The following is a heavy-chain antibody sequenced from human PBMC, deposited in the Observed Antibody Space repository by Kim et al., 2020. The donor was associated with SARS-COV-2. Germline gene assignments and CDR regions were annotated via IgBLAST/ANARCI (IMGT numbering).Heavy chain of an antibody. V-gene: IGHV4-4*07. J-gene: IGHJ4*02. D-gene: IGHD2-15*01. CDR3: ARGQRDCSGNNCYSGPDH. Sequence: SETLSLTCTVSGGSISGYYWSWIRQPAGKGLEWIGRIYSTGSTNYNPSLKSRVTMSVDTSTNQFSLKLSSVTAADTAVYYCARGQRDCSGNNCYSGPDHWGQGTLVTVSS. CDR1: GGSISGYY. CDR2: IYSTGST.